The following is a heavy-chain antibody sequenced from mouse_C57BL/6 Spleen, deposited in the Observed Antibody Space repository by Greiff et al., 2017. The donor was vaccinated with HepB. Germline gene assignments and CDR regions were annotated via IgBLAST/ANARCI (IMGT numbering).Heavy chain of an antibody. V-gene: IGHV7-3*01. D-gene: IGHD2-4*01. CDR3: ARPHYDYDDGFDY. Sequence: EVKLQESGGGLVQPGGSLSLSCAASGFTFTDYYMSWVRQPPGKALEWLGFIRNKANGYTTEYSASVKGRFTISRDNSQSILYLQMNALRAEDSATYYCARPHYDYDDGFDYWGQGTTLTVSS. CDR1: GFTFTDYY. J-gene: IGHJ2*01. CDR2: IRNKANGYTT.